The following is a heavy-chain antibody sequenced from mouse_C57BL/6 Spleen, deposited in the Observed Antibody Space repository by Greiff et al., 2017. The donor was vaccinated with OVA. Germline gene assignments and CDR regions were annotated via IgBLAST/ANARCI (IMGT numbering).Heavy chain of an antibody. CDR3: ARGSYDY. J-gene: IGHJ2*01. V-gene: IGHV1-69*01. D-gene: IGHD1-1*01. CDR1: GYTFTSYW. Sequence: VQLQQPGAELVMHGASVKLSCKASGYTFTSYWMHWVKQRPGQGLEWIGEIDPSDSYTNYNQKFKGKSTLTVDKSSSTAYMQLSSLTSEDSAVYYCARGSYDYWGQGTTLTVSS. CDR2: IDPSDSYT.